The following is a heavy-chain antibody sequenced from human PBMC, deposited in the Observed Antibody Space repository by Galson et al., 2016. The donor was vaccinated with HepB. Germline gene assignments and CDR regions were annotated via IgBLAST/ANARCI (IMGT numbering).Heavy chain of an antibody. J-gene: IGHJ4*02. V-gene: IGHV4-39*07. CDR2: LYYSGST. CDR3: ARDPGSSWDY. CDR1: GASISRSSYY. D-gene: IGHD6-13*01. Sequence: ETLSLTCTVSGASISRSSYYWGWIRQPPGKGLEWIWSLYYSGSTYYNPSLKSRVTMSVDTSKNQFSLNLSSVTAADTAVYYCARDPGSSWDYWGQGTLVTVSS.